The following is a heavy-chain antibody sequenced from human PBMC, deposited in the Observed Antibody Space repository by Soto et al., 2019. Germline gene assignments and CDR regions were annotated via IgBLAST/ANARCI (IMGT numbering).Heavy chain of an antibody. CDR3: ARDSSASATSYSFDY. J-gene: IGHJ4*02. D-gene: IGHD3-10*01. CDR2: INPNGGGT. CDR1: GYKFINHY. Sequence: GASVKVSCKASGYKFINHYIHWLRQSPGVGLEWMGIINPNGGGTDYAQKFQGRVTMTTDTYASTVHMELSSLRSEDTAVYFCARDSSASATSYSFDYWGRGTLVTVSS. V-gene: IGHV1-46*01.